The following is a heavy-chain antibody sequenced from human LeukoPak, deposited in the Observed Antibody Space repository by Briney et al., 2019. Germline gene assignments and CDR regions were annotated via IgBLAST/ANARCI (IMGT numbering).Heavy chain of an antibody. V-gene: IGHV4-59*01. CDR3: ARGMYSSGLVDY. Sequence: PSETLSLTCTVSGGSISSYYWSWIRQPPGKGLEWIGFIYYSGSTNYNPSLKSRVTISVDTSKNQFSLKLGSVTAADTAVYYCARGMYSSGLVDYWGQGTLVTVSS. J-gene: IGHJ4*02. CDR1: GGSISSYY. D-gene: IGHD6-19*01. CDR2: IYYSGST.